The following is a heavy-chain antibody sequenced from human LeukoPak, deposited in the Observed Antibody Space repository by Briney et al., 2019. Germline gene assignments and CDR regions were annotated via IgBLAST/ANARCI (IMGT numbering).Heavy chain of an antibody. CDR3: AREAVNYYGSGSYFSQNYYGMDV. CDR1: GYSFTNFG. J-gene: IGHJ6*02. D-gene: IGHD3-10*01. CDR2: ITAHNDT. V-gene: IGHV1-18*01. Sequence: ASVKVSCKTSGYSFTNFGLSWVRQAPGQGLEWMGWITAHNDTNYAQRLQGRVTMTTDTSTSTAYMELRSLKSDGTAVYYCAREAVNYYGSGSYFSQNYYGMDVWGQGTTVTVSS.